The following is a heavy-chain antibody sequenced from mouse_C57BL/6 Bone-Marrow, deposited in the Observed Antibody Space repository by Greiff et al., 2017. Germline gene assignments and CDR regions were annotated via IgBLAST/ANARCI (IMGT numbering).Heavy chain of an antibody. CDR1: GYTFTSYW. CDR2: IDPSDSET. J-gene: IGHJ2*01. Sequence: QVQLQQPGAELVRPGSSVKLSCKASGYTFTSYWMHWVKQRPIQGLEWIGNIDPSDSETHYNQKFKDKATLTVDKSSSTAYMQLSSLTSEDSAVYYCARGWLLPNYFDYWGQGTTRTVSS. CDR3: ARGWLLPNYFDY. V-gene: IGHV1-52*01. D-gene: IGHD2-3*01.